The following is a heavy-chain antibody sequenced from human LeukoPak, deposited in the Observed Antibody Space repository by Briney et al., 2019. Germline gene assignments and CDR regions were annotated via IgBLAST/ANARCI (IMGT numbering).Heavy chain of an antibody. CDR1: GYTFTSYD. CDR3: TRGRKGMATSYYFDF. CDR2: MNPNSGNT. J-gene: IGHJ4*02. Sequence: ASVKVSCKASGYTFTSYDINWVRQATGQGPEWMGWMNPNSGNTGYAQKFQGRVTITRNTSITTAYMELSSLKSEDTAVYYCTRGRKGMATSYYFDFWGQGTLVAASS. D-gene: IGHD5-24*01. V-gene: IGHV1-8*03.